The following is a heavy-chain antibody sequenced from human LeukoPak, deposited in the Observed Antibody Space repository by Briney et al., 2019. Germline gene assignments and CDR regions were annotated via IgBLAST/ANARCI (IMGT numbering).Heavy chain of an antibody. CDR1: GFIFSSYG. CDR3: AKAVGDGYNSLYYYMDV. D-gene: IGHD5-24*01. J-gene: IGHJ6*03. Sequence: GGSLRLSCAASGFIFSSYGMSWVRQAPGKGLEWVSAISGSGVSTYYADSVKGRFTISRDNSKNTLYLQMNSLRAEDTAVYYCAKAVGDGYNSLYYYMDVWGKGTTVTVSS. V-gene: IGHV3-23*01. CDR2: ISGSGVST.